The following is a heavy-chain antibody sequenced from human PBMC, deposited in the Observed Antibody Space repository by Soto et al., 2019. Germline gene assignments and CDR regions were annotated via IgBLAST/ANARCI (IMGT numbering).Heavy chain of an antibody. J-gene: IGHJ4*02. CDR3: ARDGNVYNLDY. CDR2: IWYDGTNK. Sequence: GGSLRLSCAAAGFTFRNYGMNWVRQAPGKGLEWVAVIWYDGTNKYYADSVKGRFTISRDNSKNTVYLQMNSLRAEDTSVYYCARDGNVYNLDYWGQGTLVTVSS. V-gene: IGHV3-33*01. CDR1: GFTFRNYG. D-gene: IGHD1-1*01.